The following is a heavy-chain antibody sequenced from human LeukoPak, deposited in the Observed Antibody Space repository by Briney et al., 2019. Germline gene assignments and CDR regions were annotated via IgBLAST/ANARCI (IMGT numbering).Heavy chain of an antibody. Sequence: GESLKISCKGSGYSFPTYWIGWVRQMPGKGLEWMGIIYPNDADTRYSPSFQGQVTISADKSLRTAYLQWSSLKASDTAMYYCARKRGTFDYWGQGTLVTVSS. CDR2: IYPNDADT. V-gene: IGHV5-51*01. CDR3: ARKRGTFDY. J-gene: IGHJ4*02. CDR1: GYSFPTYW.